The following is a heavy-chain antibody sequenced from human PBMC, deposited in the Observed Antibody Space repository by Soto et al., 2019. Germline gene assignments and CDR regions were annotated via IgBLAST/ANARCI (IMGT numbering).Heavy chain of an antibody. CDR2: IIPILGIA. D-gene: IGHD4-4*01. V-gene: IGHV1-69*02. J-gene: IGHJ6*03. Sequence: ASVKVSCKASGGTFSSYTISWVRQAPGRGLEWMGRIIPILGIANYAQKFQGRVTITADKSTSTAYMELSSLRSEDTAVYYCGRAELTTVTTEYYDYMGVWGTGTTVPVSS. CDR1: GGTFSSYT. CDR3: GRAELTTVTTEYYDYMGV.